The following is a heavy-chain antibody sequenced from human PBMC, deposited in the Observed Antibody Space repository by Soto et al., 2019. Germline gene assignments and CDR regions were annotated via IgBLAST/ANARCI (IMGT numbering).Heavy chain of an antibody. D-gene: IGHD4-17*01. Sequence: PGGSLRLSCAASGFTFSSYAMHWVRQAPGKGLEWVAVISYDGSNKYYADSVKGRFTISRDNAKNSLYLQMNSLRAEDTAVYYCAREGGDLNWFDPWGQGTLVTVSS. J-gene: IGHJ5*02. CDR2: ISYDGSNK. CDR1: GFTFSSYA. V-gene: IGHV3-30-3*01. CDR3: AREGGDLNWFDP.